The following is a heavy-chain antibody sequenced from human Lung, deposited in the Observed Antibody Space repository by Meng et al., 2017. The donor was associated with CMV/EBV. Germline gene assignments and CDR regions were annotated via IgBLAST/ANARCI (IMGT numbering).Heavy chain of an antibody. CDR2: IASKAYGGTT. Sequence: GGSXRLXCTASGVTSGDYSMNWVRQAPGKGLEWVGFIASKAYGGTTEYAASVKGRFTISRDDSKSLAYLQMNSLKAEDTALYYCTTGYCSGGDCYSFVIDHWXQGTLVTVSS. CDR1: GVTSGDYS. V-gene: IGHV3-49*04. J-gene: IGHJ4*02. D-gene: IGHD2-15*01. CDR3: TTGYCSGGDCYSFVIDH.